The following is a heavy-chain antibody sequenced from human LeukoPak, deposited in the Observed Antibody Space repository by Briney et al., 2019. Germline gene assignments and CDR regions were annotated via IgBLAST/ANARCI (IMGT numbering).Heavy chain of an antibody. Sequence: SETLSLTCTVSGGSISSDYWSWIRQFPGKGLEWIGYIYYSGSTNYNPSLKSRVTMSVDTSKNQFSLKLTSVTAADTAVYYCARDFGFGSAWGQGALVTVSS. CDR2: IYYSGST. J-gene: IGHJ5*02. V-gene: IGHV4-59*12. CDR1: GGSISSDY. D-gene: IGHD6-19*01. CDR3: ARDFGFGSA.